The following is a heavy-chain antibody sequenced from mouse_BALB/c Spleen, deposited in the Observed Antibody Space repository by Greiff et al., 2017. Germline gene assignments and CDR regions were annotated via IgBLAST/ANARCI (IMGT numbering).Heavy chain of an antibody. CDR2: INPSTGYT. CDR1: GYTFTSYW. Sequence: VQLQQSGAELAKPGASVKMSCKASGYTFTSYWMHWVKQRPGQGLEWIGYINPSTGYTEYNQKFKDKATLTADKSSSTAYMQLSSLTSEDSAVYYCARYDYDGRGMDYWGQGTSVTVSS. V-gene: IGHV1-7*01. J-gene: IGHJ4*01. D-gene: IGHD2-4*01. CDR3: ARYDYDGRGMDY.